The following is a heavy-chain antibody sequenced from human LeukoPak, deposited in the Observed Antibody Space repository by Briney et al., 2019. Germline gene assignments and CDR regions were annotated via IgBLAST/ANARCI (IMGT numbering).Heavy chain of an antibody. D-gene: IGHD3-10*01. CDR3: AKDMRGSGSYHYYYYGMDV. CDR2: ISGSGGST. V-gene: IGHV3-23*01. Sequence: PGGSLRLSCAASGFTFSSYAMSWVRQAPGKGLEWVSAISGSGGSTYYADSVKGRFTISRDNSKNSLYLQMNSLRTEDTALYYCAKDMRGSGSYHYYYYGMDVWGQGTTVTVSS. CDR1: GFTFSSYA. J-gene: IGHJ6*02.